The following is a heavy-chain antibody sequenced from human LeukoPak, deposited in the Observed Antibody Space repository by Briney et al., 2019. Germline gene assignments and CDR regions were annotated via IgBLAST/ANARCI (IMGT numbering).Heavy chain of an antibody. CDR3: ARASGSGSYYGSFDY. J-gene: IGHJ4*02. Sequence: SETLSLTCTVSGGSISSYYWSWIRQPPGKGLEWIGYIYYSGSTNYNPSLESRVTISVDTSKNQFSLKLSSVTAADTAVYYCARASGSGSYYGSFDYWGQGTLVTVSS. CDR1: GGSISSYY. CDR2: IYYSGST. D-gene: IGHD3-10*01. V-gene: IGHV4-59*01.